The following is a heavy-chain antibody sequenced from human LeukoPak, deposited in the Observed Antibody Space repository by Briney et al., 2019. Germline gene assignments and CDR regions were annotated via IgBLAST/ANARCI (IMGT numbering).Heavy chain of an antibody. CDR1: GFTFSSYT. Sequence: GGSLRLSCAASGFTFSSYTMTWVRQAPGKGLEWVSSISSSTSYIYYADSVKGRFTISRDNAKNSLYLQMNSLGAEDTAVYYCARRSRSHWFDPWGPGTLVTVSS. CDR3: ARRSRSHWFDP. CDR2: ISSSTSYI. J-gene: IGHJ5*02. V-gene: IGHV3-21*01. D-gene: IGHD6-13*01.